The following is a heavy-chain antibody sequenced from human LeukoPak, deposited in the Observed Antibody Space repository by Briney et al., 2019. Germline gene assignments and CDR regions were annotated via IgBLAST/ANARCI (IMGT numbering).Heavy chain of an antibody. CDR1: GGTFSSYA. CDR3: AGVRVAYCGGDCYLAPFDY. CDR2: IIPIFGTA. V-gene: IGHV1-69*13. Sequence: SVTVSCKASGGTFSSYAISWVRQAPGQGLEWMGGIIPIFGTANYAQKFQGRVTITADESTSTAYMELSSLRSEDTAVYYCAGVRVAYCGGDCYLAPFDYWGQGTLVTVSS. J-gene: IGHJ4*02. D-gene: IGHD2-21*02.